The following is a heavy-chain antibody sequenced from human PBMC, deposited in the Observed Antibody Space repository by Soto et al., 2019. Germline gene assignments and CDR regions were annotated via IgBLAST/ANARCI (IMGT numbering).Heavy chain of an antibody. Sequence: QVQLVESGGGVVQPGRSLRLSCAASGFTVSTYAMHWVRQAPGKGLQWVAVISYDGSNTYYADSVKGRFTISRDNSNNPLYLQMNSLRTEDTAVYYCARDWGSNWDTRDRWDCWGQGTLVTVSS. CDR2: ISYDGSNT. V-gene: IGHV3-30-3*01. D-gene: IGHD7-27*01. CDR3: ARDWGSNWDTRDRWDC. CDR1: GFTVSTYA. J-gene: IGHJ4*02.